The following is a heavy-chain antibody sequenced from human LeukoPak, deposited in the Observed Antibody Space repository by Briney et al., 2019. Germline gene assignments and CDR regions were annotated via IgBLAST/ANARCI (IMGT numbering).Heavy chain of an antibody. V-gene: IGHV3-11*05. CDR2: ISTDSVYT. CDR1: GFSFRDYY. CDR3: ARESHGTGDQ. D-gene: IGHD1-1*01. Sequence: GGSLRLSCAASGFSFRDYYMSWIRQAPGKGLEWVSYISTDSVYTNYADPVKGRFTISRDNAKNSLYLQMNRLRAEDTAVYYCARESHGTGDQWGQGTLVTVSS. J-gene: IGHJ4*02.